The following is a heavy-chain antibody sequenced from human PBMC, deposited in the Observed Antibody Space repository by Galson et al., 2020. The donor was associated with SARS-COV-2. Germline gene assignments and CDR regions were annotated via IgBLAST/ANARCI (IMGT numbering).Heavy chain of an antibody. CDR3: ARDFYYGGS. Sequence: GESLKISCAASGFAFSSHSMNWVRQAPGKGLEWVSHITSGSDTIYYADSVKGRFTISRDNAKNSLYLQMNSLRDEDTAIYYCARDFYYGGSWGQGTLVTVSS. CDR2: ITSGSDTI. V-gene: IGHV3-48*02. CDR1: GFAFSSHS. J-gene: IGHJ5*02. D-gene: IGHD3-10*01.